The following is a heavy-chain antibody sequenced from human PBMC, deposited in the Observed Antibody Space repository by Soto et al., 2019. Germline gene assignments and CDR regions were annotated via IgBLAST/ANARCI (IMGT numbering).Heavy chain of an antibody. V-gene: IGHV4-34*01. D-gene: IGHD1-7*01. CDR3: AREWLGLTGTTATTPLAWFDP. Sequence: PSETLSLTCAVYGGSFSGYYWSWLRQPPGKGLEWIGEINHSGDTNYNPSLKGRVTISVDTSKNQFSLNLNSVTAADTAVYYCAREWLGLTGTTATTPLAWFDPWGQGSLVTVSS. CDR2: INHSGDT. J-gene: IGHJ5*02. CDR1: GGSFSGYY.